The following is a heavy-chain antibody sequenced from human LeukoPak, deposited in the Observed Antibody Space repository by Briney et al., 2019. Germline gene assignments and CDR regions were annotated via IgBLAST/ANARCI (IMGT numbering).Heavy chain of an antibody. CDR3: ARISFGGDSSGPDYFDY. CDR2: IDWDDDE. CDR1: GFSLSTSGMC. J-gene: IGHJ4*02. D-gene: IGHD3-22*01. V-gene: IGHV2-70*11. Sequence: SGPTLVNPTQTLTLTCTFSGFSLSTSGMCVSWIRQPPGKALEWLARIDWDDDEYYSTSLKTRLTISKDTSKNQVVLTMTNMDPVDTATYYCARISFGGDSSGPDYFDYWGQGTLVTVSS.